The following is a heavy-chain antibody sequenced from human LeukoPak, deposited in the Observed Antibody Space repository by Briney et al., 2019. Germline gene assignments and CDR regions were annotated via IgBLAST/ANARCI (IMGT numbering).Heavy chain of an antibody. J-gene: IGHJ4*02. V-gene: IGHV4-38-2*01. D-gene: IGHD5-12*01. CDR3: ARHVNIVATAPFFDY. CDR2: IYHSGST. CDR1: GYSISSGYY. Sequence: PSETLSLTCAVSGYSISSGYYWGWIRQPPGKGLEWIGSIYHSGSTYYNPSLKSRVTISVDTSKNQFSLKLSSVTAADTAVYYCARHVNIVATAPFFDYWGQGTLVTVSS.